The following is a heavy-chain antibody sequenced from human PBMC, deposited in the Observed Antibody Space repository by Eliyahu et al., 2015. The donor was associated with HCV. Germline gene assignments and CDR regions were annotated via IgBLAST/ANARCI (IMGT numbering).Heavy chain of an antibody. V-gene: IGHV4-31*03. CDR3: ARDVGGAAGTGDGFDI. CDR1: XGSXSSGDYY. D-gene: IGHD6-13*01. Sequence: QLQLQESGPGLMKPSQTLSLTCTVSXGSXSSGDYYWTWIRQHPGKGLEWIGYIFYSGSTYYNPSLKSRLSISVDTSTNQFSLKLSSVTAADTAIYYCARDVGGAAGTGDGFDIWGQGTMVTVSS. J-gene: IGHJ3*02. CDR2: IFYSGST.